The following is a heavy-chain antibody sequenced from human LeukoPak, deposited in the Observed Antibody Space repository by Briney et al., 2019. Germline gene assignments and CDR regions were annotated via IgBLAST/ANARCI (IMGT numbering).Heavy chain of an antibody. D-gene: IGHD5-24*01. CDR2: TGLESVHT. V-gene: IGHV3-23*01. CDR1: GFIFSRHA. Sequence: SGGSLRLSCAASGFIFSRHAMSWVRQAPGKGLEWVSTTGLESVHTLCADSVQGRFTVSRDNSRNTLDLQMDNLRVDDTAVYYCAKGDDIGKHPTRAYYFDIWGQGTLVTVYS. CDR3: AKGDDIGKHPTRAYYFDI. J-gene: IGHJ4*02.